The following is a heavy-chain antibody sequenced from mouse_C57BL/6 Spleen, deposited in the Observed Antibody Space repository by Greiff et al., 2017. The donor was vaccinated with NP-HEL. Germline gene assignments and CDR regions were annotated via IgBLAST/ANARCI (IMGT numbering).Heavy chain of an antibody. CDR1: GFTFSSYA. Sequence: DVKLQESGEGLVKPGGSLKLSCAASGFTFSSYAMSWVRQTPEKRLEWVAYISSGGDYIYYADTVKGRFTISRDNARNTLYLQMSSLKSEDTAMYYCTRRGDYEGFAYWGQGTLVTVSA. J-gene: IGHJ3*01. D-gene: IGHD2-4*01. CDR3: TRRGDYEGFAY. V-gene: IGHV5S21*01. CDR2: ISSGGDYI.